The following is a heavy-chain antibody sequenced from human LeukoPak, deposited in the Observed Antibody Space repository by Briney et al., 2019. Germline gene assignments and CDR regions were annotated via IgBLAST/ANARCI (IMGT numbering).Heavy chain of an antibody. V-gene: IGHV3-7*03. J-gene: IGHJ4*02. CDR2: IKQDGSEK. D-gene: IGHD6-19*01. Sequence: GGSLRLSCAASGFTFSSYWMSWVRQAPGKGLEWVANIKQDGSEKYYVDSVKGRFTISRDNAKNSLYLQMNSLRAEDTAVYYCARGQRRSGWSHYFDYWGQGALVTVSS. CDR1: GFTFSSYW. CDR3: ARGQRRSGWSHYFDY.